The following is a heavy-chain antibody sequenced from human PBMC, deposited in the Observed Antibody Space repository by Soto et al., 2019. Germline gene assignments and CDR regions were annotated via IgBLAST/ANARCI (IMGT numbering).Heavy chain of an antibody. CDR3: ARPLTPYCSGRRCYAGLVY. CDR1: GGTFSNYA. CDR2: IIPIFGPA. V-gene: IGHV1-69*12. D-gene: IGHD2-15*01. J-gene: IGHJ4*02. Sequence: QVQLVQSGAEVKKPGSSVKVSCKASGGTFSNYAISWVRQAPGQGLEWMGGIIPIFGPANYAQKFQGRVTITADESTSPAYIELSSLRSEDTAVYYCARPLTPYCSGRRCYAGLVYWGQGTLVTVSS.